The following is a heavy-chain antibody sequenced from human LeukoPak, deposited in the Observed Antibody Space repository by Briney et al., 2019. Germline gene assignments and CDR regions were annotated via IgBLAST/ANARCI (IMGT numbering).Heavy chain of an antibody. V-gene: IGHV3-21*04. CDR2: ISSSGRTI. CDR1: GFTFSSYA. D-gene: IGHD4-11*01. J-gene: IGHJ6*02. Sequence: GGSLRLSCAASGFTFSSYAMSWVRQAPGKGLEWVSAISSSGRTIYYADSVKGRFTVSRDNAKNSLDVQMNSLRAEDTAVYYCARGSRPTTSFQYYYYGMDVWGQGTTVTVSS. CDR3: ARGSRPTTSFQYYYYGMDV.